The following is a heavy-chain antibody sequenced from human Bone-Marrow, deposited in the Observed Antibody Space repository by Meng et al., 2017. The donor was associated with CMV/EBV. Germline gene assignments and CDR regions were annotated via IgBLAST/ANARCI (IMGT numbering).Heavy chain of an antibody. CDR3: AREPVCSSTSSIHYFDY. D-gene: IGHD2-2*01. V-gene: IGHV3-30*02. J-gene: IGHJ4*02. Sequence: GESLKFSCAASGFTFRSYGMHWVRQAPGKGLEWVAFIRYDGSNKYSADSVKGRFTISRDNSKNTLYLQMNSLRAEDTAVYYCAREPVCSSTSSIHYFDYWGQGTLVTVSS. CDR2: IRYDGSNK. CDR1: GFTFRSYG.